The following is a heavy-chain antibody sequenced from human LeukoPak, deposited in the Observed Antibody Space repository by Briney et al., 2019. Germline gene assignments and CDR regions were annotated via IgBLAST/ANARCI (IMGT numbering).Heavy chain of an antibody. J-gene: IGHJ5*02. CDR3: AAMWYDSSARDPPDP. CDR1: GFTFTRYD. D-gene: IGHD3-22*01. CDR2: IVDGSVNT. Sequence: SVKVSCKVCGFTFTRYDMQWVRQPRGKRLEGIGWIVDGSVNTNYAQKFKERVPITRDMSTSTAYMELSSLRSEDTAVYYCAAMWYDSSARDPPDPWGQGTLVTVSS. V-gene: IGHV1-58*02.